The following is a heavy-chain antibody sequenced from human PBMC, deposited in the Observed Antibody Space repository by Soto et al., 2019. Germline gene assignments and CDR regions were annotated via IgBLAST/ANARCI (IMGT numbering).Heavy chain of an antibody. J-gene: IGHJ5*02. V-gene: IGHV3-23*01. CDR2: IGGGEA. CDR3: ARDAVPRNGDYDWFDP. D-gene: IGHD4-17*01. Sequence: GSLRLSCTTSGFTFDIYAMSWVRQPPGGGLEWVSTIGGGEAFYADSVRGRFTISRDDSNSAMFLQMNSLTVEDTAIYYCARDAVPRNGDYDWFDPWGQGTLVTVSS. CDR1: GFTFDIYA.